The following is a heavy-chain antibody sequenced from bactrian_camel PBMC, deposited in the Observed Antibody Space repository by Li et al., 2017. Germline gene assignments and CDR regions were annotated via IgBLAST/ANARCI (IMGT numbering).Heavy chain of an antibody. D-gene: IGHD4*01. CDR2: IATGSGNT. CDR3: ASGGAVATDDCHSLPTY. V-gene: IGHV3S54*01. J-gene: IGHJ4*01. CDR1: TDTYWRYS. Sequence: QVQLVVSGGGSVQAGGSLNLSCAASTDTYWRYSMGWFRQAPGKQREGVARIATGSGNTYYADSVKGRFTISQDNAKNTVYLQMNSLKPEDTAMYYCASGGAVATDDCHSLPTYWGQGTQVTVS.